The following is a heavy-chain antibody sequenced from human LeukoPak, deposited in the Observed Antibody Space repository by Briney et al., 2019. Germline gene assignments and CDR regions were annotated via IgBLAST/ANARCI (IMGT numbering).Heavy chain of an antibody. CDR3: AGLTGTPY. J-gene: IGHJ4*02. CDR2: IIPIFGTA. D-gene: IGHD3-10*01. V-gene: IGHV1-69*13. CDR1: GGTFSSYA. Sequence: ASVKVSYKASGGTFSSYAISWVRQAPGQGLEWMGGIIPIFGTANYAQKFQGRVTITVDESTSTAYMELSSLRSENTAVYYCAGLTGTPYWGQGTLVTVSS.